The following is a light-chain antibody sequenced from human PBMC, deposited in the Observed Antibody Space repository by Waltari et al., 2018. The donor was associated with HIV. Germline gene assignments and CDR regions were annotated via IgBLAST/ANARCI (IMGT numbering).Light chain of an antibody. CDR3: EVWEDSLSAVM. V-gene: IGLV1-51*01. CDR1: SSNIGNHY. CDR2: GKN. Sequence: QSVLTQPPSVSAAPGQKVTISCSGSSSNIGNHYVCWYQQLPGTATKPLIYGKNRGLSGIPDRFAGSKSGTSATRGITGLQTGDEADYYCEVWEDSLSAVMFGGGTKLTVL. J-gene: IGLJ3*02.